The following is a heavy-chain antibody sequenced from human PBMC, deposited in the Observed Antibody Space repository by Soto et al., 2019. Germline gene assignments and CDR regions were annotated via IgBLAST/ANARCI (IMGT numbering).Heavy chain of an antibody. J-gene: IGHJ6*02. CDR1: GYTFTSYD. CDR2: MNPNSGNT. CDR3: ARDRTVSTSMDV. Sequence: QVQLVQSGAEVKKPGASVKVSCKASGYTFTSYDINWVRQATGQGLEWMGWMNPNSGNTGYAQKFRGRVTMTRNTSISTAYMELSSLKAEETAVYYFARDRTVSTSMDVWGQVTTVTVSS. D-gene: IGHD2-21*02. V-gene: IGHV1-8*01.